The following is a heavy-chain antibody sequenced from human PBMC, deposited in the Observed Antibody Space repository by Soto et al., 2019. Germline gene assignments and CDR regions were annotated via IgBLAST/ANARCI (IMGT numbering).Heavy chain of an antibody. CDR1: GFTFNDYA. V-gene: IGHV3-23*04. J-gene: IGHJ4*02. CDR3: AKVISTGIHRGYLDY. D-gene: IGHD3-10*01. Sequence: EVQLVESGGGLAQPGRSLRLSCAASGFTFNDYAMHWVRQAPGKGLEWVSLIGDSGGMPYYPESVKGRFTISRDTSRNTLYLQMNSLRVEDTAVYYCAKVISTGIHRGYLDYWGQGTLVAVSS. CDR2: IGDSGGMP.